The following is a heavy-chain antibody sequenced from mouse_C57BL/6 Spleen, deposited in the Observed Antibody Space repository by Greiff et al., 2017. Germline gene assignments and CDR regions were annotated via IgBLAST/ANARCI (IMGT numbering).Heavy chain of an antibody. CDR1: GYTFTSYT. V-gene: IGHV1-4*01. J-gene: IGHJ3*01. D-gene: IGHD1-2*01. Sequence: QVQLQQSGAELARPGASVKMSCKASGYTFTSYTMHWVKQRPGQGLEWIGYINPSSGYTKYNQKFKDKATLTADKSSSTAYMQLSSLTSDDSAVYYCARDHYVAWFAYWGQGTLVTVSA. CDR3: ARDHYVAWFAY. CDR2: INPSSGYT.